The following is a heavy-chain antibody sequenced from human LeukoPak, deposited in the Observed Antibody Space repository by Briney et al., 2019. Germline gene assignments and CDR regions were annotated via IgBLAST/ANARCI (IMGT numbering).Heavy chain of an antibody. J-gene: IGHJ6*02. CDR3: ARDRSTSRYYYGMDV. CDR1: DSTFSSFS. D-gene: IGHD2-2*01. CDR2: ISSRSAHI. Sequence: AGGSLRLSCAASDSTFSSFSMRWVRQAPGKGLFWVAAISSRSAHIYYADSVKGRFTISRDNAKKSLYLEMNNLRADDTAVYYCARDRSTSRYYYGMDVWGPGTTVIVSS. V-gene: IGHV3-21*01.